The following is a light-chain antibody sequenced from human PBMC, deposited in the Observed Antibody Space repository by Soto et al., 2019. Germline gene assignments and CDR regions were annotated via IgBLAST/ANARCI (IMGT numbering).Light chain of an antibody. J-gene: IGLJ2*01. CDR1: SSDVGAYDY. CDR2: DVS. V-gene: IGLV2-11*01. Sequence: QSVLTQPRSVSGSPGQSVTISCTGTSSDVGAYDYVSWYQQDPGKAPKVLIYDVSERPSGVPDRFSGSKSDNTASLTISGLQAEDEADYYCSLYAGIYSFVVFGLGTKLTVL. CDR3: SLYAGIYSFVV.